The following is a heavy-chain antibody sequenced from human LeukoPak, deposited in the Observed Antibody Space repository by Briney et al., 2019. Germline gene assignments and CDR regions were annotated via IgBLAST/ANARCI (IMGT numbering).Heavy chain of an antibody. CDR3: ARGQGGWTLDQLRAHDY. D-gene: IGHD2-2*01. CDR1: GFTFSSYE. V-gene: IGHV3-48*03. J-gene: IGHJ4*02. Sequence: PGGSLRLSCAASGFTFSSYEMNWVRRAPGKGLEWVSYISSSGSTIYYADSVKGRFTISRDNAKNSLYLQMNSLRAEDTAVYYCARGQGGWTLDQLRAHDYWGQGTLVTVSS. CDR2: ISSSGSTI.